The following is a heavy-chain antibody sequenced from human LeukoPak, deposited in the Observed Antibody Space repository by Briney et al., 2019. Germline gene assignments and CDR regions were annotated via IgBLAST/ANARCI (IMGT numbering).Heavy chain of an antibody. CDR2: IYTSGST. V-gene: IGHV4-61*02. Sequence: PSETLSLTXTVSGGSICSGSDYWSWIRQPAGKGLEWIGRIYTSGSTNYNPSLKSRVTISLDTSKNQFSLKLSSVTAADTAVYYCARARYYYDSSGYSAFDYWGQGTLVTVSS. D-gene: IGHD3-22*01. CDR1: GGSICSGSDY. CDR3: ARARYYYDSSGYSAFDY. J-gene: IGHJ4*02.